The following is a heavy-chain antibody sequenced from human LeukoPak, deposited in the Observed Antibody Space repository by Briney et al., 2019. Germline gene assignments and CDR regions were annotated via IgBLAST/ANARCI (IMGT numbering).Heavy chain of an antibody. CDR2: IYYSGST. Sequence: KPSETLSLTCTVPGGSISSSSYYWGWIRQPPGKGLEWIGSIYYSGSTYYNPSLKSRVTISVDTSKNQFSLKLSSVTAADTAVYYCARRGYSSSWIDYWGQGTLVTVSS. CDR3: ARRGYSSSWIDY. V-gene: IGHV4-39*01. CDR1: GGSISSSSYY. J-gene: IGHJ4*02. D-gene: IGHD6-13*01.